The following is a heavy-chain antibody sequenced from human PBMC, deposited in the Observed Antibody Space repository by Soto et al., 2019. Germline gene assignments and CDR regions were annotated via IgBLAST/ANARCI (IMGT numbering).Heavy chain of an antibody. J-gene: IGHJ4*02. CDR2: FFTGGTT. V-gene: IGHV3-66*01. Sequence: DVQLVESGGGVVQPGGSLRLSCAASGFNVSAYYMSWVRQAPGEGLEWVSVFFTGGTTAYADSVKGRFTISRDDSKNTVYLQMNGLRVDDAGLYYCALWGNFWGGHFDSWGQGTVVTVSS. CDR3: ALWGNFWGGHFDS. CDR1: GFNVSAYY. D-gene: IGHD3-3*01.